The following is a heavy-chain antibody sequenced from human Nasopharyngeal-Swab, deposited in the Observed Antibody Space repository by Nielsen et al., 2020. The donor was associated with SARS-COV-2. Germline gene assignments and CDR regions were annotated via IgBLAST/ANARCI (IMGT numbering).Heavy chain of an antibody. CDR3: ARDLNPNSSGWLPYYYYGMDV. CDR2: IYYSGST. Sequence: WIRRPPGKGLEWIGYIYYSGSTNYNPSLKSRVTISVDTSKNQFSLKLSSVTAADTAVYHCARDLNPNSSGWLPYYYYGMDVWGQGTTVTVSS. J-gene: IGHJ6*02. D-gene: IGHD6-19*01. V-gene: IGHV4-59*01.